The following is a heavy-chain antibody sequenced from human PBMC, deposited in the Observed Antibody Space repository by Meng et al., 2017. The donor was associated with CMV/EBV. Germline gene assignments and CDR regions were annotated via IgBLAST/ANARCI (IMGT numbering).Heavy chain of an antibody. CDR1: GGTFSSYA. V-gene: IGHV1-69*06. Sequence: KVSCKSSGGTFSSYAISWVRQAPGQGLEWMGGIIPILGTANYAQKFQGRVTITADKSTSTAYMELSSLRSEDTAVYYCAIGSQLGGYWGQGTLVTVSS. J-gene: IGHJ4*02. CDR3: AIGSQLGGY. CDR2: IIPILGTA. D-gene: IGHD1-1*01.